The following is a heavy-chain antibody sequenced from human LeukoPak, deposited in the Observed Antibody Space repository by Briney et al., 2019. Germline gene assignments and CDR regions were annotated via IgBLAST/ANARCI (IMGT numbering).Heavy chain of an antibody. CDR2: INPNSGGT. D-gene: IGHD3-22*01. V-gene: IGHV1-2*02. J-gene: IGHJ4*02. CDR1: GYTFTGYY. CDR3: ASLYYDSSGSLDY. Sequence: ASVKASCKASGYTFTGYYMHWVRQAPGQGLEWMGWINPNSGGTNYAQKFQGRVTMTRDTSISTAYMELSRLRSDDTAVYYCASLYYDSSGSLDYWGQGTLVTVSS.